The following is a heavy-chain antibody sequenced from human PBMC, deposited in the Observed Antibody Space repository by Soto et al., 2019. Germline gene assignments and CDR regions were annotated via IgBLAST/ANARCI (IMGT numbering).Heavy chain of an antibody. Sequence: KPSETLSLTCTVSGGSISSYYWSWIRQPPGKGLEWIGYIYYSGSTNYNPSLKSRVTISVDTSKNQFSLKLSSVTAADTAVYYCARVVQYSSGWYEKGWFDPWGQGTLVTVSS. CDR3: ARVVQYSSGWYEKGWFDP. V-gene: IGHV4-59*01. J-gene: IGHJ5*02. CDR2: IYYSGST. CDR1: GGSISSYY. D-gene: IGHD6-19*01.